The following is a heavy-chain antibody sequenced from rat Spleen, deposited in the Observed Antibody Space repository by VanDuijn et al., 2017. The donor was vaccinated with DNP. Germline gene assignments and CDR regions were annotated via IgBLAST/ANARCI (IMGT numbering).Heavy chain of an antibody. CDR3: ARGGTTSDY. CDR2: INSAGST. J-gene: IGHJ2*01. Sequence: EVQLQESGPGLVKPSQSLSLTCSVTGYSITSSYRWNWIRKFPGNKLEWMGYINSAGSTNYNPSLKSRISITRDTSKNQFFLQVNSVTTEDTATYYCARGGTTSDYWGQGVMVTVSS. D-gene: IGHD1-5*01. CDR1: GYSITSSYR. V-gene: IGHV3-3*01.